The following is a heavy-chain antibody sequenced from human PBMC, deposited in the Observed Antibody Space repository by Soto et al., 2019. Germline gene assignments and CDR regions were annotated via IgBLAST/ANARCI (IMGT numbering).Heavy chain of an antibody. Sequence: GASVKVSCKASGYTFTSYGISWVRQAPGQGLEWMGWISAYNGNTNYAQKLQGRVTMTTDTSTSTAYMELRSLRSDDTAVYYCAREGDIVVVPAAMGGRYYYGMDVWGQGTTVTVSS. D-gene: IGHD2-2*01. J-gene: IGHJ6*02. V-gene: IGHV1-18*01. CDR2: ISAYNGNT. CDR3: AREGDIVVVPAAMGGRYYYGMDV. CDR1: GYTFTSYG.